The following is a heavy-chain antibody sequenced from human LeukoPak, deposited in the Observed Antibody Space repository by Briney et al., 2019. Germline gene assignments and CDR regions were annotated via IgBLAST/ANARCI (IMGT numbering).Heavy chain of an antibody. V-gene: IGHV3-43D*03. CDR2: ISWDGGST. CDR3: AKADSSGYYHGLDY. Sequence: GGSLRLSCAASGFTFDDYAMHWVRQAPGKGLEWVSLISWDGGSTYYADSVKGRFTISRDNSKNSLYLQMNSLRAEDTALYYCAKADSSGYYHGLDYWGQGTLVTVSS. CDR1: GFTFDDYA. D-gene: IGHD3-22*01. J-gene: IGHJ4*02.